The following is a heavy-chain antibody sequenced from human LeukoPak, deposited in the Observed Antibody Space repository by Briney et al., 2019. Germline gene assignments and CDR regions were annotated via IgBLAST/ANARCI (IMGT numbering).Heavy chain of an antibody. J-gene: IGHJ4*02. CDR1: GFIFTSYA. D-gene: IGHD6-6*01. CDR3: ATLYCRSSYYFDY. CDR2: ISGCGDST. Sequence: HPGGSLRLSCAASGFIFTSYAMTWGRQAPGKGLERVSGISGCGDSTYYADSVKGRFTISRDNSKNTLSLQMNSLRDEDTAEYYWATLYCRSSYYFDYWGQGALVTVSS. V-gene: IGHV3-23*01.